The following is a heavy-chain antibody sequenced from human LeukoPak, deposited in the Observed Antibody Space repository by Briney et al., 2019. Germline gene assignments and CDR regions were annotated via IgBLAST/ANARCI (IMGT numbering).Heavy chain of an antibody. Sequence: PGGSLRLSCAASGFSFSTYGMNWVRPAPGKALEASASISSRSTYIYYADSVKGRFTITRDNAKISLYLQMNNLRADDTAVYCCTREDYYESITSPFGDDAFDIWGQGTMVTVSS. CDR1: GFSFSTYG. CDR2: ISSRSTYI. D-gene: IGHD3-22*01. CDR3: TREDYYESITSPFGDDAFDI. V-gene: IGHV3-21*01. J-gene: IGHJ3*02.